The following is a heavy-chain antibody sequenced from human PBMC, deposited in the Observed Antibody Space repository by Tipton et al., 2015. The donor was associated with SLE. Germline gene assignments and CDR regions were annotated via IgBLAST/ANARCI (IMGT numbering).Heavy chain of an antibody. J-gene: IGHJ4*02. CDR2: IYFTGST. CDR1: GGSISSHY. D-gene: IGHD2-15*01. V-gene: IGHV4-59*11. CDR3: ARGGGSPSY. Sequence: TLSLTCTVSGGSISSHYWSWIRQPPGKGLEWIGYIYFTGSTNYNPSLKSRDTISVDMSKNQFSLKLTPVTAADTAVYYCARGGGSPSYWGQGTLVTVSS.